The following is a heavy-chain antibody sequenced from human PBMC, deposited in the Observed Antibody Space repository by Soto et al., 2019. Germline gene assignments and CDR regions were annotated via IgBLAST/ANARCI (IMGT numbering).Heavy chain of an antibody. J-gene: IGHJ4*02. CDR1: GYSINSGYY. Sequence: SETLSLTCAVSGYSINSGYYWGWIRQPPGKGLEWIGEINHSGSTNYNPSLKSRVTISVDTSKNQFSLKLSSVTAADTAVYYCARGFSSSSVDYFDYWGQGTLVTVSS. D-gene: IGHD6-6*01. CDR2: INHSGST. V-gene: IGHV4-38-2*01. CDR3: ARGFSSSSVDYFDY.